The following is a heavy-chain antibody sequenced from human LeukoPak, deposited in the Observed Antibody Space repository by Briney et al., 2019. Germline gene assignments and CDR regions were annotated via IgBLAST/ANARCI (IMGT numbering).Heavy chain of an antibody. V-gene: IGHV1-2*02. Sequence: ASVKVSCKASGYTFTCYYMHWVRQAPGQGLEWMGWINPNSGGTNYAQKFQGRVTMTRDTSISTAYMELSRLRSGDTAVYYCARGLGPITIFGVVIRGGMDVWGQGTTVTVSS. CDR3: ARGLGPITIFGVVIRGGMDV. CDR1: GYTFTCYY. J-gene: IGHJ6*02. CDR2: INPNSGGT. D-gene: IGHD3-3*01.